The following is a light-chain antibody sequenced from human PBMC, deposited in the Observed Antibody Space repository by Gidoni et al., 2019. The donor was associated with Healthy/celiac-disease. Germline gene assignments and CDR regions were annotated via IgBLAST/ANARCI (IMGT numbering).Light chain of an antibody. CDR1: KLGSKS. Sequence: SYVLTQPTSVSVAPGQTARFTCRVNKLGSKSVHWYQHKPGQAPVLVVYDDSERPSGIPERFSGSNSGNTATLTISRVEAGDEADYYCQVWDSSSDHPLVVFGGGTKLTVL. J-gene: IGLJ2*01. CDR3: QVWDSSSDHPLVV. V-gene: IGLV3-21*02. CDR2: DDS.